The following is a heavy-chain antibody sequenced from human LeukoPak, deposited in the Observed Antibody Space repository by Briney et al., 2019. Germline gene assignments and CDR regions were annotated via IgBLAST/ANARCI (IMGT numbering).Heavy chain of an antibody. CDR1: GYTFTGYY. J-gene: IGHJ4*02. V-gene: IGHV1-2*02. CDR2: INPKRGDT. CDR3: VRDIAGSEYDNSGVY. D-gene: IGHD3-22*01. Sequence: ASLNVSCKASGYTFTGYYIHWVRQAPGQGLEWMGWINPKRGDTDYAQRFQGRITMARDTSMSTAFMELYSLTSDDAAVYYCVRDIAGSEYDNSGVYWGQGTLVTVS.